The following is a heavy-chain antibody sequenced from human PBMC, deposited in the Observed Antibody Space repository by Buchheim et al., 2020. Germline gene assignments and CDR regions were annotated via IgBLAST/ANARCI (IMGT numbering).Heavy chain of an antibody. CDR3: ARDRYSSGWYPYYDYGMDV. D-gene: IGHD6-19*01. V-gene: IGHV3-66*01. CDR2: IYSGGST. CDR1: GFTVSSNY. Sequence: EVQLVESGGGLVQPGGSLRLSCAASGFTVSSNYMSWVRQAPGKGLEWVSVIYSGGSTYYADSVKGRFTISRDNSKNTLYLQMNSLRAEDAAVYYCARDRYSSGWYPYYDYGMDVWGQGTT. J-gene: IGHJ6*02.